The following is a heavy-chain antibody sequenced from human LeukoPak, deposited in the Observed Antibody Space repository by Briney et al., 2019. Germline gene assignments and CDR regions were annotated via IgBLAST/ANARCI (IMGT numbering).Heavy chain of an antibody. CDR1: GGSISSSYYY. D-gene: IGHD5-18*01. CDR2: IYYSGST. CDR3: ARDCGYSYGADAFDI. V-gene: IGHV4-39*02. J-gene: IGHJ3*02. Sequence: PSETLSLTCTVSGGSISSSYYYWGWIRQPPGKGLEWIGSIYYSGSTYYNPSLKSRVTISVDTSKNQFSLKLRSVTAADTAVYYCARDCGYSYGADAFDIWGQGTMVTVSS.